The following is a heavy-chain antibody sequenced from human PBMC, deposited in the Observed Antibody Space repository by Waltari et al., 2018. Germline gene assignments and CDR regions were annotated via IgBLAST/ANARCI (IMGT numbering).Heavy chain of an antibody. V-gene: IGHV3-21*01. J-gene: IGHJ6*03. CDR1: EFPFRNYS. CDR2: ISSSRSYI. CDR3: ARLSYFDSSGYPHPTYYYYYMDV. D-gene: IGHD3-22*01. Sequence: EVQLVESGGGLVKPGGSLRLSCAASEFPFRNYSTNWVRQAPGKGLEWVSSISSSRSYIYYADSVKGRFTISRDNAKNSLYLQMNSLRAEDTAVYYCARLSYFDSSGYPHPTYYYYYMDVWGKGTTVTVSS.